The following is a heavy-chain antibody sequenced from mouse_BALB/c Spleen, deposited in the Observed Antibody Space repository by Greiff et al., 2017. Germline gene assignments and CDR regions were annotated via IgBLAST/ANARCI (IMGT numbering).Heavy chain of an antibody. CDR3: ARSDYRYDDGLDY. J-gene: IGHJ2*01. D-gene: IGHD2-14*01. Sequence: VKVEESGPGLVAPSQSLSITCTVSGFSLTSYGVHWVRQPPGKGLEWLGVIWAGGSTNYNSALMSRLSISKDNSKSQVFLKMNSLQTDDTAMYYCARSDYRYDDGLDYWGQGTTRTVSS. CDR2: IWAGGST. V-gene: IGHV2-9*02. CDR1: GFSLTSYG.